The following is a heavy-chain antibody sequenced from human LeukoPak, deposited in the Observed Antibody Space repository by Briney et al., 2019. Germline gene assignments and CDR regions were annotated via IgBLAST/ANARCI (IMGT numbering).Heavy chain of an antibody. CDR1: GYTFTSYY. CDR2: INPSGGST. Sequence: ASVKVSCKASGYTFTSYYMHWVRQAPGQGLEWMGIINPSGGSTSYAQKFQGRVTMTRDTSTSTVYMELSSLRSEDTAVYYCARGPDAYYDTLTGYSYFYYYMDVWGKGTTVTVSS. CDR3: ARGPDAYYDTLTGYSYFYYYMDV. J-gene: IGHJ6*03. V-gene: IGHV1-46*01. D-gene: IGHD3-9*01.